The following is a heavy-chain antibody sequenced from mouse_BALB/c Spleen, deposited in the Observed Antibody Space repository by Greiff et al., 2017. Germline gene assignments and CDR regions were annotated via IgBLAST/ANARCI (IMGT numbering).Heavy chain of an antibody. J-gene: IGHJ2*01. CDR2: ISDGGSYT. CDR1: GFTFSDYY. V-gene: IGHV5-4*02. Sequence: DVKLVESGGGLVKPGGSLKLSCAASGFTFSDYYMYWVRQTPEKRLEWVATISDGGSYTYYPDSVKGRFTISRDNAKNNLYLQMSSLKSEDTAMYYCARDRYFDYWGQGTTLTVSS. CDR3: ARDRYFDY.